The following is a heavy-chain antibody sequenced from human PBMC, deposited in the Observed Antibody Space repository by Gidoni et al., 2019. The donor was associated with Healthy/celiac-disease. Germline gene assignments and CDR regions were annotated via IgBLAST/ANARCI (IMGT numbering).Heavy chain of an antibody. Sequence: QVQLVQSGAEVKKPGSSVKVSCKASGGTFSSYAISWVRQAPGQGLEWMGRIIPILGIANYAQKFQGRVTITADKSTSTAYMELSSLRSEDTAVYYCARGGYCSSTSWMGSSWYEVCYFDYWGQGTLVTVSS. CDR2: IIPILGIA. CDR3: ARGGYCSSTSWMGSSWYEVCYFDY. D-gene: IGHD2-2*03. V-gene: IGHV1-69*09. CDR1: GGTFSSYA. J-gene: IGHJ4*02.